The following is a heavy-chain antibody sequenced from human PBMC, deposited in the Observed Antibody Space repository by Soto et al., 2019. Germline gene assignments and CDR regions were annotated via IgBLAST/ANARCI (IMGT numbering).Heavy chain of an antibody. Sequence: SGPTLVNPTQTLTLTCTFSWFSLSTSGVGVGWIRQPPGKALECLALIYWDDDKRYSPSLKSRLTITKDTSKNQVVLTMTNMDPVDTATYYCAHIPSYYQYNWFDPWGQGTLVTVSS. J-gene: IGHJ5*02. CDR3: AHIPSYYQYNWFDP. CDR2: IYWDDDK. D-gene: IGHD3-10*01. CDR1: WFSLSTSGVG. V-gene: IGHV2-5*02.